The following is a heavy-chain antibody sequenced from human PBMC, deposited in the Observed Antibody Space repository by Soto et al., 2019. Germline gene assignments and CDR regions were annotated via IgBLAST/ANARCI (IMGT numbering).Heavy chain of an antibody. CDR1: GFTFSSYG. J-gene: IGHJ6*02. CDR2: ISYDGSNK. D-gene: IGHD3-3*01. Sequence: GGSLILSCAASGFTFSSYGMHWVRQAPGKGLEWVAVISYDGSNKYYADSVKGRFTISRDNSKNTLYLQMNSLRAEDTAVYYCAKDVKITIFGITYYYYGMDVWGQGTTVTVS. V-gene: IGHV3-30*18. CDR3: AKDVKITIFGITYYYYGMDV.